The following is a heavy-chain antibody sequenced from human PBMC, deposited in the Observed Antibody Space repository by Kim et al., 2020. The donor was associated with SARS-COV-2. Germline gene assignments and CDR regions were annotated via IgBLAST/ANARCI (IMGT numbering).Heavy chain of an antibody. J-gene: IGHJ6*02. CDR2: IWYDGSNK. CDR3: AKADYDYVWGSYRTLHFHYYGMDV. V-gene: IGHV3-33*06. Sequence: GGSLRLSCAASGFTFSSYGMHWVRQAPGKGLEWVAVIWYDGSNKYYADSVKGRFTISRDNSKNTLYLQMNSLRAEDTAVYYCAKADYDYVWGSYRTLHFHYYGMDVWGQGTTVTVSS. CDR1: GFTFSSYG. D-gene: IGHD3-16*02.